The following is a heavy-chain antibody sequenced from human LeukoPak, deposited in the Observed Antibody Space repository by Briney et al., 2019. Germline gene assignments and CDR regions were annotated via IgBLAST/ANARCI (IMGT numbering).Heavy chain of an antibody. J-gene: IGHJ4*02. CDR3: ARDQQWLRAFDY. CDR1: GGSISSSSYY. Sequence: SSETLSLTCTVSGGSISSSSYYWGWIRQPPGKGLEWIGSIYYSGSTYYNPSLKSRVTISVDTSKNQFSLKLSSVTAADTAVYYCARDQQWLRAFDYWGQGTLVTVSS. D-gene: IGHD6-19*01. CDR2: IYYSGST. V-gene: IGHV4-39*07.